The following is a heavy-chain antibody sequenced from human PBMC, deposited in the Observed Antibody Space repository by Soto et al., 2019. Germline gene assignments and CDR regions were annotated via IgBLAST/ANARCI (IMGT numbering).Heavy chain of an antibody. J-gene: IGHJ6*03. CDR1: GGSISSYY. CDR3: ARALKDYYYYYMDV. CDR2: IYYSGST. D-gene: IGHD2-8*01. Sequence: SETLSLTCTVSGGSISSYYWSWIRQPPGKGLEWIGYIYYSGSTNYNPSLKSRVTISVDTSKNQFSLKLSSVTAADTAVYYCARALKDYYYYYMDVWGKGTTVTVSS. V-gene: IGHV4-59*01.